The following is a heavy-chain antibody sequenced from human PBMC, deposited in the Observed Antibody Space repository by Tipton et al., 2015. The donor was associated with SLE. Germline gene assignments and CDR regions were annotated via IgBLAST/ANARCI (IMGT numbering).Heavy chain of an antibody. CDR3: ARDPGAFGGAFDI. V-gene: IGHV4-39*07. D-gene: IGHD1-14*01. Sequence: LRLSCTVSGGSISSSSYYWGWIRQPPGKGLEWIGSIYYSGRTYYNPSLKSRVTMSIDTSKNQFSLKLSSVTAADTAVYYCARDPGAFGGAFDIWGQGTIVTVSS. CDR1: GGSISSSSYY. CDR2: IYYSGRT. J-gene: IGHJ3*02.